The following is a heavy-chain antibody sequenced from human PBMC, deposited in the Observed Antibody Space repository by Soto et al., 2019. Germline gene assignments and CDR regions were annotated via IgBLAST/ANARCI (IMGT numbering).Heavy chain of an antibody. CDR3: ARGMVTTKPEYFDY. D-gene: IGHD4-17*01. V-gene: IGHV5-10-1*01. CDR1: GYSFTSYW. Sequence: GESLKISCKGSGYSFTSYWISWVRQMPGKGLEWMGRIDPSDSHTNYSPPFQGHVTISADKSISTAYLQWSSLKASDTAMYYCARGMVTTKPEYFDYWGQGTLVTVSS. CDR2: IDPSDSHT. J-gene: IGHJ4*02.